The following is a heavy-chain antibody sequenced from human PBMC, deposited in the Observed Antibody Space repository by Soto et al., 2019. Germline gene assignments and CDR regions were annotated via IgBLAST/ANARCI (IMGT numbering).Heavy chain of an antibody. CDR2: IIPIFGTA. Sequence: QVQLVQSGAEVKKPGSSVKVSCKASGGTFSGYAISWVRQAPGQGLEWMGGIIPIFGTANYAQKFQGRVTITADESTSTAYMELSSLRSEDTAVYYCARARVRVATISYYYYGMDVWGQGTTVTVSS. CDR1: GGTFSGYA. D-gene: IGHD5-12*01. J-gene: IGHJ6*02. V-gene: IGHV1-69*01. CDR3: ARARVRVATISYYYYGMDV.